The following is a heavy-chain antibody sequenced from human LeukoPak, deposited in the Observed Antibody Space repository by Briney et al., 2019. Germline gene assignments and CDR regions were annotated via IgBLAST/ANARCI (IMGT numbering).Heavy chain of an antibody. CDR1: GFTFGDYA. Sequence: GGSLRLSCTASGFTFGDYAMSWVRQAPGKGLEWVGFIRSKAYGGTTEYAASVKGRFTISRDDSKSIAYLQMNSLKTEDTAVYYCTRGIYDFWSGYYGDYWGQGNPGHRLL. D-gene: IGHD3-3*01. J-gene: IGHJ4*02. V-gene: IGHV3-49*04. CDR3: TRGIYDFWSGYYGDY. CDR2: IRSKAYGGTT.